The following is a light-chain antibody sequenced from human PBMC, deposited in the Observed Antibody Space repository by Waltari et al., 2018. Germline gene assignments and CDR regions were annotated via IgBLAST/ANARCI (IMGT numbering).Light chain of an antibody. J-gene: IGLJ2*01. Sequence: QSALTQPASVSGSPGQSITISCTGTTSDVGNYKRVSWYQQHPGKAPKLMIYAVIKRPSGVSDRFSGSKSGDMASLTISGLQPEDEAEYFCSSYAGSSKGVFGGGTKVTVL. CDR2: AVI. CDR3: SSYAGSSKGV. CDR1: TSDVGNYKR. V-gene: IGLV2-23*02.